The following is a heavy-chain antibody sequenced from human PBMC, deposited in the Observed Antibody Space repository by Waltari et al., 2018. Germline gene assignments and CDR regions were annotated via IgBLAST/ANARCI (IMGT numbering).Heavy chain of an antibody. CDR2: IYYSGST. V-gene: IGHV4-59*01. Sequence: QVQLQESGPGLVQPSETLSLTCTVSGGSISRYYWRWIRQPPGKGLEWIGYIYYSGSTNYNPSLKSRVTISVDTSKNQFSLKLSSVTAADTAVYYCARAGRFLGKDFDYWGQGTLVTVSS. D-gene: IGHD3-3*01. J-gene: IGHJ4*02. CDR3: ARAGRFLGKDFDY. CDR1: GGSISRYY.